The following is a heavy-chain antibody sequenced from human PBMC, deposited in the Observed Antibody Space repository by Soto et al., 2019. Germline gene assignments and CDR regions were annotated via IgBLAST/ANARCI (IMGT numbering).Heavy chain of an antibody. CDR2: IIPIFGTA. CDR3: ARGSSYYDIPSDYYGMDV. J-gene: IGHJ6*02. V-gene: IGHV1-69*13. CDR1: GGTFSSYA. D-gene: IGHD3-9*01. Sequence: SVKVSCKASGGTFSSYAISWVRQAPGQGLEWMGGIIPIFGTANYAQKFQGRVTITADESTSTAYMELSSLRSEDTAVYYCARGSSYYDIPSDYYGMDVWGQGTTVTVSS.